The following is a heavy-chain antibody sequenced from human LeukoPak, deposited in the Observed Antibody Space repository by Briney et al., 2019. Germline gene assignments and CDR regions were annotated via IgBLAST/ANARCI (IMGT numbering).Heavy chain of an antibody. CDR1: GFNFNAYS. V-gene: IGHV3-21*01. CDR2: ISASSRYI. Sequence: PGGSLRLSCAASGFNFNAYSMNWVRQTPGKGQEWVSSISASSRYIYYADSVKGRFTISRDNAKNSLFLQMNSLRPEDTAVYYCARAACNWNYNLDYWGQGALVTVSS. D-gene: IGHD1-7*01. CDR3: ARAACNWNYNLDY. J-gene: IGHJ4*02.